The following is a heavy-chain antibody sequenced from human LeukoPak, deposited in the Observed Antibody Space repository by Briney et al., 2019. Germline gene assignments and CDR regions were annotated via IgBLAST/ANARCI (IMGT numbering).Heavy chain of an antibody. V-gene: IGHV3-30-3*01. CDR3: ARDFLTMVRALHGVGV. D-gene: IGHD3-10*01. Sequence: GGSLRLSCAASGFTFSSYAMSWVRQAPGKGLEWVAVISYDGSNKYYADSVKGRFTISRDNSKNTLYLQMNSLRAEDTAVYYCARDFLTMVRALHGVGVWGQGNRVSVFS. CDR1: GFTFSSYA. CDR2: ISYDGSNK. J-gene: IGHJ6*02.